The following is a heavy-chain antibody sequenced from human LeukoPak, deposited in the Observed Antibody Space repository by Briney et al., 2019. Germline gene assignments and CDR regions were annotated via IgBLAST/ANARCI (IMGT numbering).Heavy chain of an antibody. CDR3: ARFVPQKTGYCSSTSCYAGAFDI. CDR2: INPNSGGT. Sequence: ASVKVSCKASGYTFTGYYMHWVRQAPGQGLEWMGWINPNSGGTNYAQKFQGRVTMTRDTSISTAYMELSRLRSDDTAVYYCARFVPQKTGYCSSTSCYAGAFDIWGQGTMVTVSS. CDR1: GYTFTGYY. D-gene: IGHD2-2*01. V-gene: IGHV1-2*02. J-gene: IGHJ3*02.